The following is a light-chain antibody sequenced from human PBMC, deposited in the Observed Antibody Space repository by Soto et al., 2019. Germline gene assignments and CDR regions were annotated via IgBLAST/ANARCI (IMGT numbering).Light chain of an antibody. CDR1: QSITSSY. Sequence: EIVLTQSPGTLSLSPGERATLSCRASQSITSSYLAWYQQKPGQAPRLLIDGSSSRATGIPDRFSGSGSGTDFTLTISRLEPEDFAEYYCQQYGSSPITFGQGTRLEIK. CDR3: QQYGSSPIT. CDR2: GSS. V-gene: IGKV3-20*01. J-gene: IGKJ5*01.